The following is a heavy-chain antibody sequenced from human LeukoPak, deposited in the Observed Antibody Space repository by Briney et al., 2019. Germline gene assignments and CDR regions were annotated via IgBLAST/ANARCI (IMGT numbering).Heavy chain of an antibody. CDR3: AKDSYGSPHPPYYGMDV. V-gene: IGHV3-23*01. D-gene: IGHD1-26*01. CDR1: GFTFSSYA. Sequence: PGGSLRLSCAASGFTFSSYAMSWVRQAPGKGLEWVSAISGSGGSTYYADSVKGRFTISRDNSKNTLYLQMNSLRAEDTAVYYCAKDSYGSPHPPYYGMDVWGQGTTVTVSS. J-gene: IGHJ6*02. CDR2: ISGSGGST.